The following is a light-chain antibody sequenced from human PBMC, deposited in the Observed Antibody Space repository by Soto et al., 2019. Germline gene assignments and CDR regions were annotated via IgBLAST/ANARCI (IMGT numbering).Light chain of an antibody. CDR1: SSSIGAGYA. J-gene: IGLJ1*01. CDR3: QSYDSSPI. CDR2: GNS. Sequence: QTVLTQPPSVSGAPGQRVTISCTGSSSSIGAGYAVHWYQQLPGAAPKLLIYGNSIRPSGVPDRFSGSKSGTSASLAITGLQAEDEADYYCQSYDSSPIFGTGTKVTVL. V-gene: IGLV1-40*01.